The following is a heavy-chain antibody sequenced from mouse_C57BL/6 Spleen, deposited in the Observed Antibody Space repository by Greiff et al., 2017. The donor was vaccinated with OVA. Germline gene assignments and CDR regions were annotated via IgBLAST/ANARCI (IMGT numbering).Heavy chain of an antibody. Sequence: VQLQQSGPGLVQPSQSLSITCTVSGFSLTSYGVHWVRQSPGKGLEWLGVIWRGGSTDYNAAFMSRLSITKDNSKSQVFFKMNSLQADDTAIYYCAKKIPYDYYARDYWGQGTSVTVSS. CDR3: AKKIPYDYYARDY. V-gene: IGHV2-5*01. CDR2: IWRGGST. J-gene: IGHJ4*01. CDR1: GFSLTSYG.